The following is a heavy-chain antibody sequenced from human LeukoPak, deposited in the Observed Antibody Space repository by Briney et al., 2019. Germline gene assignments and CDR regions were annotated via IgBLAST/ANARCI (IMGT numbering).Heavy chain of an antibody. J-gene: IGHJ5*02. Sequence: ASVKVSCKASGGTFSSYAISWVRQATGQGLEWMGGIIPMYDTPNYAQKFQGRVTITADKSTSTAYMELSSLRSEDTAVYYCARETQWLVRAFDPWGQGTLVTVSS. D-gene: IGHD6-19*01. CDR3: ARETQWLVRAFDP. V-gene: IGHV1-69*06. CDR1: GGTFSSYA. CDR2: IIPMYDTP.